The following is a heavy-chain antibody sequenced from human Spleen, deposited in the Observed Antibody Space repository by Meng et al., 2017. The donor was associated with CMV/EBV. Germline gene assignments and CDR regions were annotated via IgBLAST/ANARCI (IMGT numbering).Heavy chain of an antibody. Sequence: SETLSLTCGVYGGSFSGYFWSWIRQPPGKGLEWIGEINHSGATNYNPSLKSRVTMSVDTSKNEFSLNLTSVTAADTAVYYCARGEMQTDYWGQGTLVTVSS. CDR2: INHSGAT. CDR1: GGSFSGYF. J-gene: IGHJ4*02. CDR3: ARGEMQTDY. V-gene: IGHV4-34*01.